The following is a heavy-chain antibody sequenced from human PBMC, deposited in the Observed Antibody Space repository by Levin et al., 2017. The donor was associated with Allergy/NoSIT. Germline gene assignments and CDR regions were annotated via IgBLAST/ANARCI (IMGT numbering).Heavy chain of an antibody. J-gene: IGHJ5*02. V-gene: IGHV4-34*01. CDR3: ARGKPPRPHYYGSIWWFDP. CDR2: INHSGST. D-gene: IGHD3-10*01. CDR1: GGSFSGYY. Sequence: PSETLSLTCAVYGGSFSGYYWSWIRQPPGKGLEWIGEINHSGSTNYNPSLKSRVTISVDTSKNQFSLKLSSVTAADTAVYYCARGKPPRPHYYGSIWWFDPWGQGTLVTVSS.